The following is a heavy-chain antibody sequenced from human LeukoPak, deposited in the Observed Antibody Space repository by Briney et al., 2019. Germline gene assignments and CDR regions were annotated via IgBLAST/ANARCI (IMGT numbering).Heavy chain of an antibody. CDR2: IYPGDSDS. CDR3: ARQSSPTSPDY. Sequence: GESLQISCKGSGYDFFTYWIGWVRQMPGKGLEWMAIIYPGDSDSRYSPPFQGQVTISADKSISSAYLQWSSLKASDTAMYYCARQSSPTSPDYWGQGTLVTVSS. V-gene: IGHV5-51*01. CDR1: GYDFFTYW. J-gene: IGHJ4*02.